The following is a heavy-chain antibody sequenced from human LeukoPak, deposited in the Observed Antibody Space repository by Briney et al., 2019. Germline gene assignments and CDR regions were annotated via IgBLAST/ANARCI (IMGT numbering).Heavy chain of an antibody. CDR3: AREEGTYCGADCYSGY. CDR2: ISSTSAYI. J-gene: IGHJ4*02. Sequence: GGSLRLSCAASGFTFNSYSMNWVRQAPGKGLEWVSSISSTSAYIKYADSVKGRFTISRDNAKNSLYLQMNSPRVEDTAVYYCAREEGTYCGADCYSGYWGQGTLVTVSS. V-gene: IGHV3-21*01. D-gene: IGHD2-21*02. CDR1: GFTFNSYS.